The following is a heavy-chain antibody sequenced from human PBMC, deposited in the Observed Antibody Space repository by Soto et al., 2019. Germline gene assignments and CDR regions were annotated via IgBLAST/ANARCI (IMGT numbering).Heavy chain of an antibody. CDR3: ARQYYDFSYGMDV. D-gene: IGHD3-3*01. J-gene: IGHJ6*02. V-gene: IGHV4-59*08. Sequence: SETLSLTCTVSGGSISSYYWSWIRQPPGKGLEWIGYIYYSGRTTYNPSLKSRVTISVDTSRNQFSLKLTSVTAADTAVYYCARQYYDFSYGMDVWGRGTTVTVSS. CDR1: GGSISSYY. CDR2: IYYSGRT.